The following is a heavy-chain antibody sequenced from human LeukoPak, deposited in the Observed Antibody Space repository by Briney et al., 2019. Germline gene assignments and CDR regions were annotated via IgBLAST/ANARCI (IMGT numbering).Heavy chain of an antibody. CDR2: IKGGGGDP. Sequence: GGSLRLSCGASGFTFSTYAMGWVRQAPGEGLEWVSSIKGGGGDPFYADSVRGRFTISRDKSKNTLYLQLNSLRPEDTAVYFCAQGGHDFNPFYYWGQGTLVTVSS. D-gene: IGHD2-21*02. J-gene: IGHJ4*02. V-gene: IGHV3-23*01. CDR1: GFTFSTYA. CDR3: AQGGHDFNPFYY.